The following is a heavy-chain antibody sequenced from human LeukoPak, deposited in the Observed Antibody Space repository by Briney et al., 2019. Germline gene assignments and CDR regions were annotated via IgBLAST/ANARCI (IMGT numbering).Heavy chain of an antibody. CDR2: ISSSSGYT. Sequence: PGGSLRLSCAASGFTFSDYYLGWIRQAPGKGLEWVSYISSSSGYTNYADSVRGRFTISRDNVKNSMYLQMNSLRAEDTAVYYCAREKKVGTTVFDSWGQGTLVTVSS. CDR1: GFTFSDYY. CDR3: AREKKVGTTVFDS. J-gene: IGHJ4*02. V-gene: IGHV3-11*06. D-gene: IGHD1-26*01.